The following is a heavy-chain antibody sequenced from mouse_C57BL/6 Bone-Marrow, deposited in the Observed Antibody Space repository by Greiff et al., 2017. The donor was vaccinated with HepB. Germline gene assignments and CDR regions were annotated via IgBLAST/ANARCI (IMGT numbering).Heavy chain of an antibody. CDR2: IDPSDSYT. D-gene: IGHD1-1*01. CDR3: ARMGTVVAFYYFDY. J-gene: IGHJ2*01. Sequence: QVQLQQPGAELVKPGASVKLSCKASGYTFTSYWMQWVKQRPGQGLEWIGEIDPSDSYTNYNQKFKGKATLTVDTSSSTAYMQLSSLTSEDSAVYYCARMGTVVAFYYFDYWGQGTTLTVSS. V-gene: IGHV1-50*01. CDR1: GYTFTSYW.